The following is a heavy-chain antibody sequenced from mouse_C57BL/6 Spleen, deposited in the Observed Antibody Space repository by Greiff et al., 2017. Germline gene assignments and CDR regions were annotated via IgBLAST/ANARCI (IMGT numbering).Heavy chain of an antibody. J-gene: IGHJ2*01. CDR2: IDPETGGT. V-gene: IGHV1-15*01. D-gene: IGHD3-2*02. CDR3: TRMEDSSGSFDY. Sequence: LQESGAELVRPGASVTLSCKASGYTFTDYEMHWVKQTPVHGLEWIGAIDPETGGTAYNQKFKGKAILTADKSSSTAYMELRSLTSEDSAVYYCTRMEDSSGSFDYWGQGTTLTVSS. CDR1: GYTFTDYE.